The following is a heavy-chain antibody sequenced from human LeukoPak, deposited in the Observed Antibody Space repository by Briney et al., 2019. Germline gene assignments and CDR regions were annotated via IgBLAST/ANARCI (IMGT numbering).Heavy chain of an antibody. CDR2: ISSSGSTI. V-gene: IGHV3-11*01. J-gene: IGHJ6*03. CDR1: GFTFSDYY. D-gene: IGHD6-13*01. Sequence: GGSLRLSCAASGFTFSDYYMSWIRQAPGKGLEWVSYISSSGSTIYYADSVKGRFTISRDNAKNSLYLQMNSLRAEDTAVYYRAREAAGVSSWEPYYYYYMDVWGKGTTVTVSS. CDR3: AREAAGVSSWEPYYYYYMDV.